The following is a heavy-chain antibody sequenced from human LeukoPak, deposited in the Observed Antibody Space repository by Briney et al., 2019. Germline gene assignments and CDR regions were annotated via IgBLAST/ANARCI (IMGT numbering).Heavy chain of an antibody. CDR3: ARGPEPSTVSFDY. Sequence: SETLSLTCTVSGGSISSYYWSWIRQPPGKGLEWIGYIYYSGSTNYNPSLKSRVTISVDTSKNQFSLKLSSVTAADTAVYYYARGPEPSTVSFDYWGQGTLVTVSS. V-gene: IGHV4-59*08. J-gene: IGHJ4*02. CDR2: IYYSGST. CDR1: GGSISSYY. D-gene: IGHD4-11*01.